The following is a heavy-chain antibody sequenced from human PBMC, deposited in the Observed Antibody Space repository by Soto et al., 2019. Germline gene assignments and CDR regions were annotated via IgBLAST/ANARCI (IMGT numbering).Heavy chain of an antibody. CDR2: IYYSGNT. D-gene: IGHD2-2*01. J-gene: IGHJ5*02. Sequence: TLSLTCTVSGGSISSGDYYWSWIRQPPGKGLEWIGYIYYSGNTYYTPSLKSRATISVDTSKNQFSLRLSSVTVTDTAVYYCARQSCTTASCPWGWFDPWGQGTLVTVSS. V-gene: IGHV4-30-4*01. CDR3: ARQSCTTASCPWGWFDP. CDR1: GGSISSGDYY.